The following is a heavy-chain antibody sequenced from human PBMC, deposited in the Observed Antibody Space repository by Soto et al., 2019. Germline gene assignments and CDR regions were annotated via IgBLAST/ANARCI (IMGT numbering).Heavy chain of an antibody. J-gene: IGHJ4*02. CDR1: GYTFTSFG. V-gene: IGHV1-3*01. CDR2: INADNGNK. Sequence: QVHLVQSGAEVKKPGASVKVSCKASGYTFTSFGFHWVRQAPGQRLEWMGWINADNGNKEYSQKFQGRLTITRDTSAPTAYMELSSLRSEDTTMYYCTRDLPSGSGSHNNAYWGQGTLVIVSS. CDR3: TRDLPSGSGSHNNAY. D-gene: IGHD3-10*01.